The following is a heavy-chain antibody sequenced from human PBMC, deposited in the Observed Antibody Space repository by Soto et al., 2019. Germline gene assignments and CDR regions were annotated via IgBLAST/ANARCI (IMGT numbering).Heavy chain of an antibody. CDR1: QFSFSNYW. CDR2: IKKDESET. D-gene: IGHD2-21*02. CDR3: ARSHTGDSAFRAFDI. V-gene: IGHV3-7*03. J-gene: IGHJ3*02. Sequence: LVQSGGGLVPPGESLTVSCAPSQFSFSNYWMNWVRQAPGKALEWVANIKKDESETDYDDSVRGRFTSFRDNAKNLLYLQMRRLRVEDTAVYYCARSHTGDSAFRAFDIWGQGTVVTV.